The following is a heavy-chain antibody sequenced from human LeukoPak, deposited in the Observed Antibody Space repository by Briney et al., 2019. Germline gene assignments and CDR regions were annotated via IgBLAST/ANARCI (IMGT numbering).Heavy chain of an antibody. Sequence: ASVKVSCKASGYTFTSYGISWVRQAPGQGLEWMGWISAYNGNTNYAQKFQGRVTITADKSTSTAYMELSSLRSEDTAVYYCARDSLGAADYWGQGTLVTVSS. CDR3: ARDSLGAADY. D-gene: IGHD4/OR15-4a*01. V-gene: IGHV1-18*01. CDR1: GYTFTSYG. J-gene: IGHJ4*02. CDR2: ISAYNGNT.